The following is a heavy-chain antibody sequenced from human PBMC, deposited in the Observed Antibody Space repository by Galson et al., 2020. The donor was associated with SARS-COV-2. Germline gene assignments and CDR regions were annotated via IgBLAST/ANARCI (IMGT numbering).Heavy chain of an antibody. V-gene: IGHV5-10-1*01. CDR3: AGHLSLRAPPGDFWSGYQTNWFDP. CDR2: IDPSDSYT. J-gene: IGHJ5*02. CDR1: GYSFTSYW. D-gene: IGHD3-3*01. Sequence: HGESLKISCKGSGYSFTSYWISWVRQMPGKGLEWMGRIDPSDSYTNYSPSFQGHVTISADKSISTAHLQWSSLKASDTAMYYCAGHLSLRAPPGDFWSGYQTNWFDPWGQGTLVTVSS.